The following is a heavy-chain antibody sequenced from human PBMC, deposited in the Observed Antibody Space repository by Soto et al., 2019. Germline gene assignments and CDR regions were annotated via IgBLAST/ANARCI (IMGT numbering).Heavy chain of an antibody. D-gene: IGHD2-15*01. CDR2: IYYSGST. CDR1: GGSISSGGYY. V-gene: IGHV4-31*03. Sequence: SETLSLTCTVSGGSISSGGYYWSWIRQHPGKGLEWIGYIYYSGSTYYNPSLRSRVTISVDTSKNQFSLKLSSVTAADTAVYYCARRVVVNAGYYYYYGMDVWGQGTTVT. J-gene: IGHJ6*02. CDR3: ARRVVVNAGYYYYYGMDV.